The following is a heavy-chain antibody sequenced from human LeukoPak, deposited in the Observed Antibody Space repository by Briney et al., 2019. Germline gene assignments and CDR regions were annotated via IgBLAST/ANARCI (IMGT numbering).Heavy chain of an antibody. Sequence: SETLSLTCTVSGGSISSSSYYWGWIRQPPGKGLEWIGSIYYSGSTYYNPSLKSRVTISVDTSKNQFSLKLSSVTAADTAVYYCARYPPWQQPSTHWFDPWGQGTLVTVSS. V-gene: IGHV4-39*01. J-gene: IGHJ5*02. CDR2: IYYSGST. D-gene: IGHD6-13*01. CDR3: ARYPPWQQPSTHWFDP. CDR1: GGSISSSSYY.